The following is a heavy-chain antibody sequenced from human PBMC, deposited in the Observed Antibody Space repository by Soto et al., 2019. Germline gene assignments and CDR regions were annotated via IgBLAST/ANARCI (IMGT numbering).Heavy chain of an antibody. CDR3: ARVPVY. J-gene: IGHJ4*02. CDR1: GGSISSGGYS. CDR2: IYHSGST. V-gene: IGHV4-30-2*01. Sequence: RSETLSLTCAVSGGSISSGGYSWSWIRQPPGKGLEWIGYIYHSGSTYYNPSLKSRVTISVDRSKNQFSLKLSSVTAADTAVYYSARVPVYWGQGTLATVTS.